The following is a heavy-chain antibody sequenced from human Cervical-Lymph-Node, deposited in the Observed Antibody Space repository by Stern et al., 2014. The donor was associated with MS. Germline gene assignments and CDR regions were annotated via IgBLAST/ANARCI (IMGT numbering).Heavy chain of an antibody. J-gene: IGHJ4*02. Sequence: VQLVESGPGLVKPSETLSLTCTVSGDAISNYYWSWVRQPPGKGLEWIGNTDSIGRTTYNPSLKSRVIISVDKSKNQFSLSLSSVTAADTALYYCARDQMGPIDYWGQGTLVTVSS. D-gene: IGHD1-26*01. CDR1: GDAISNYY. CDR2: TDSIGRT. CDR3: ARDQMGPIDY. V-gene: IGHV4-59*01.